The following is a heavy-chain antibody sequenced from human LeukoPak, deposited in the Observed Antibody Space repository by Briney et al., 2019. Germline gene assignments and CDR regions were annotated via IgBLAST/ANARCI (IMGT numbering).Heavy chain of an antibody. J-gene: IGHJ5*01. CDR1: GYTFTGYY. CDR2: INPNSDDT. V-gene: IGHV1-2*02. D-gene: IGHD3-22*01. CDR3: ARETSSGYYLNWFDS. Sequence: GASVKVSCKASGYTFTGYYIHWVRQAPGQGLQWMGWINPNSDDTKSAQQFQGRVTMTKDTSITTAYMVLSRLSSDDTAIYYCARETSSGYYLNWFDSWGQGTLVTVS.